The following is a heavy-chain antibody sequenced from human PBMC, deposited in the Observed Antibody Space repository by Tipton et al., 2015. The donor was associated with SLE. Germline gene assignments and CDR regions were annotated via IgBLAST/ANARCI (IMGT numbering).Heavy chain of an antibody. J-gene: IGHJ4*02. CDR1: GGSISNYY. D-gene: IGHD5-12*01. CDR2: IYTSGST. V-gene: IGHV4-4*07. CDR3: AREHPVARPFDY. Sequence: TLSLTCTVSGGSISNYYWSWIRQPAGQGLEWIGRIYTSGSTNYNPSLTSRVTMSVDTSKNQFSLKLSSVTAADTAVYYCAREHPVARPFDYWGQGTLVTVSS.